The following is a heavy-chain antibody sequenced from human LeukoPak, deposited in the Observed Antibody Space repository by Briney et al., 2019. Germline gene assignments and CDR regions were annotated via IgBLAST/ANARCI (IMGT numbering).Heavy chain of an antibody. J-gene: IGHJ4*02. CDR1: GFTFSDYY. V-gene: IGHV3-11*04. Sequence: GGSLRLSCAASGFTFSDYYMSWIRQAPGKGLEWVSNISSSGSTIYYADSVKGRFTISRDNAKNSLYLQMNSLRAEDTAVYYCARPQEDFWSGYYAGFDYWGQGTLVTVSS. D-gene: IGHD3-3*01. CDR2: ISSSGSTI. CDR3: ARPQEDFWSGYYAGFDY.